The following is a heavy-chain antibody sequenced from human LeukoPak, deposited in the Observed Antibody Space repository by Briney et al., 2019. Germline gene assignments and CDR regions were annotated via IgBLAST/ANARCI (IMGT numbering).Heavy chain of an antibody. V-gene: IGHV4-39*07. D-gene: IGHD3-9*01. Sequence: SETLSLTCTVSGGSISSSSYYWGWIRQSPEKGLEWIGEMSHTGATNYNPSLKSRVTVSVDTSKKQFSLNLRSVTAADTAVYYCARGLHYNILTGGMDVWGQGTTVIVSS. CDR2: MSHTGAT. CDR1: GGSISSSSYY. CDR3: ARGLHYNILTGGMDV. J-gene: IGHJ6*02.